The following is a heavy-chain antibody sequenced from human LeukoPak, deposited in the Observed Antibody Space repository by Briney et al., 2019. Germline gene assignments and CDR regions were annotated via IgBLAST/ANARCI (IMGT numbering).Heavy chain of an antibody. CDR1: GGSISSYY. V-gene: IGHV4-59*12. J-gene: IGHJ4*02. Sequence: PSETLSLTCTVSGGSISSYYWSWIRQPPGKGLEWIGFIYDSGSTNYNPSLKSRVTISVDTSKNQFSLKLSSVTAADTAVYYCARRYGTVDYWGQGTLVTVSS. CDR2: IYDSGST. CDR3: ARRYGTVDY. D-gene: IGHD1-1*01.